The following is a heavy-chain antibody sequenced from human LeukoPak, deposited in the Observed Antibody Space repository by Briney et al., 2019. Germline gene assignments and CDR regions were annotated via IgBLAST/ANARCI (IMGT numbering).Heavy chain of an antibody. J-gene: IGHJ4*02. CDR1: GGSISSSSYY. CDR2: IYYSGST. Sequence: SETLSLTCTVSGGSISSSSYYWGWIRQPPGKGLEWVGSIYYSGSTYYNPSLKSRVTISVDTSKNQFSLELSSVTAADTAIYYCARALVLMVYASDYWGQGTLVTVSS. D-gene: IGHD2-8*01. V-gene: IGHV4-39*07. CDR3: ARALVLMVYASDY.